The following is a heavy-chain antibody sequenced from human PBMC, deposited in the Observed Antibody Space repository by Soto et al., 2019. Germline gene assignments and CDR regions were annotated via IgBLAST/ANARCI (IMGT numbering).Heavy chain of an antibody. D-gene: IGHD4-17*01. CDR2: ISGSGGGT. CDR3: TRDPNGDHIGAFDF. Sequence: EVQVVESGGGLVQPGGSLRLSCATSKFTFSAYAMPWVRQAPGEGLEWVSSISGSGGGTSYADSVKGRFSISRDNSKNTLYLRMNSLRVEDTAVYYCTRDPNGDHIGAFDFWGQGIVVTVSS. V-gene: IGHV3-23*04. CDR1: KFTFSAYA. J-gene: IGHJ3*01.